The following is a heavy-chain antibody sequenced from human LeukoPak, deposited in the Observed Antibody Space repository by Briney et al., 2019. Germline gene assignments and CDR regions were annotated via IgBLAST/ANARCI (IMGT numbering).Heavy chain of an antibody. CDR2: INPSGGST. CDR3: ARGILPYYYDSSGYYYNWFGP. CDR1: GYTFTSYY. V-gene: IGHV1-46*01. D-gene: IGHD3-22*01. Sequence: ASVKVSCKASGYTFTSYYMHWVRQAPGQGLEWMGIINPSGGSTSYAQKFQGRVTMARDTSTSTVYMELSSLRSEDTAVYYCARGILPYYYDSSGYYYNWFGPWGQGTLVTVSS. J-gene: IGHJ5*02.